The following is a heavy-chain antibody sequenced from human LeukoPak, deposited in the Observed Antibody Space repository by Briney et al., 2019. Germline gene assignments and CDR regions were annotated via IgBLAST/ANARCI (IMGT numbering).Heavy chain of an antibody. Sequence: GGSLRLSCAASGFTFSSYWMHWVRQAPGKGLVWVSRINSDGSSTSYADSVKGRFTISRDNAKNTLYLQMNSLRAEDTAVYYCARVGTGLYGDYVPYWGQGTLVTVSS. CDR1: GFTFSSYW. J-gene: IGHJ4*02. V-gene: IGHV3-74*01. CDR3: ARVGTGLYGDYVPY. CDR2: INSDGSST. D-gene: IGHD4-17*01.